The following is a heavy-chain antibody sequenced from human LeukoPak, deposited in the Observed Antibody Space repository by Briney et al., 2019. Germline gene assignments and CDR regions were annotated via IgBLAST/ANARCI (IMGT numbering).Heavy chain of an antibody. V-gene: IGHV3-74*01. J-gene: IGHJ6*03. Sequence: GGSLRLSCAASGFTFSSYGMHWVRQAPGKGLVWVSRINSDGSSTSYADSVKGRFTISRDNAKNTLYLQMNSLRAEDTAVYYCARGQWLDSPYYYYYYMDVWGKGTTVTISS. CDR2: INSDGSST. CDR3: ARGQWLDSPYYYYYYMDV. D-gene: IGHD6-19*01. CDR1: GFTFSSYG.